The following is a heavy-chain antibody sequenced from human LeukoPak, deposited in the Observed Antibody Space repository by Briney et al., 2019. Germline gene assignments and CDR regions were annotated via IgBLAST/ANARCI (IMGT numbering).Heavy chain of an antibody. CDR2: IRSSSSNI. CDR1: GFTFSDYY. J-gene: IGHJ4*02. Sequence: GGSLRLSWAASGFTFSDYYMSWIRQAPGKGLGWVSYIRSSSSNIYYADSLKGRFTISRDNAKDSLYLQMNSLRAEDAAVYYCASPSSDFWSGYYVYWGQGTLVTVSS. D-gene: IGHD3-3*01. V-gene: IGHV3-11*04. CDR3: ASPSSDFWSGYYVY.